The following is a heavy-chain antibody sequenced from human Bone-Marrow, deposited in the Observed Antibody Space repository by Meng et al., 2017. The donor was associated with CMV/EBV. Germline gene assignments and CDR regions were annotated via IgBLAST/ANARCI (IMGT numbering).Heavy chain of an antibody. CDR3: ARDSQAYYYDSSGYYPYNWFDP. CDR1: GYTFTSYY. J-gene: IGHJ5*02. CDR2: INPRGGST. Sequence: ASVKVSCKASGYTFTSYYMHWVRQAPGQGLEWMGIINPRGGSTSYAQKFRGRVTMTRDTSISTAYMELSRLRSDDTAVYYCARDSQAYYYDSSGYYPYNWFDPWGQGTLVTVSS. D-gene: IGHD3-22*01. V-gene: IGHV1-2*02.